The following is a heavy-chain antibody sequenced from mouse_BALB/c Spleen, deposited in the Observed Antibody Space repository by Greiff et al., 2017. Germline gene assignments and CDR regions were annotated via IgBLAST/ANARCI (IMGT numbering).Heavy chain of an antibody. J-gene: IGHJ3*01. V-gene: IGHV2-6-7*01. CDR2: IWGDGST. Sequence: VQLVESGPGLVAPSQSLSITCTVSGFSLTDYGVSWIRQPPGKGLEWLGMIWGDGSTDYNSALKSRLSISKDNSKSRVFLKMNSLQTDDTARYYCARGSPWFAYWGQGTLVTVSA. CDR3: ARGSPWFAY. CDR1: GFSLTDYG.